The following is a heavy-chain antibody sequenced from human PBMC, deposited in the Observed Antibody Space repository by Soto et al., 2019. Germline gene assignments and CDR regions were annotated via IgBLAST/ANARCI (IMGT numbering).Heavy chain of an antibody. V-gene: IGHV4-39*01. CDR1: GGSISSSSYY. J-gene: IGHJ6*03. CDR2: IYYSGST. CDR3: ARQRGSGSYYTVSPVSYMDV. Sequence: QLQLQESGPGLVKPSETLSLTCTVSGGSISSSSYYWGWIRQPPGKGLEWIGSIYYSGSTYYNPSLKSRVTISVDMSKNQFSLKLSSVTAVYTAVYCCARQRGSGSYYTVSPVSYMDVWGKGTTVTVSS. D-gene: IGHD3-10*01.